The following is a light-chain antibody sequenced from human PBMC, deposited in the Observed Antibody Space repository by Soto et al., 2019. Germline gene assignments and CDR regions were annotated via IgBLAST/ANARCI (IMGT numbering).Light chain of an antibody. Sequence: QSLLSPPPSLSGYHGPSISISFTGTSGAIGAYDYVSRFQQHPGKAPKIMLSEVNNRPSGVSNTFSGSKSGNTATLTISGLQAEDEADYYCCSYTVSGTYVFGTGTQVTVL. CDR1: SGAIGAYDY. V-gene: IGLV2-14*01. J-gene: IGLJ1*01. CDR3: CSYTVSGTYV. CDR2: EVN.